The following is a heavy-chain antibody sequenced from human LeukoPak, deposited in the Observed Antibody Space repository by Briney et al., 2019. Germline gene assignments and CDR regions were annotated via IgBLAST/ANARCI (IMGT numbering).Heavy chain of an antibody. J-gene: IGHJ4*02. CDR3: ARGQWQIDY. CDR2: IDTNGST. Sequence: SETLSLTCTVSGVSISHYYWTWIRQPAGGGLGWIGRIDTNGSTNYTPSLESRVTMSSDTSNNQFSLNLMSVAAADTAVYYCARGQWQIDYWGQGVLVTVSP. D-gene: IGHD6-19*01. V-gene: IGHV4-4*07. CDR1: GVSISHYY.